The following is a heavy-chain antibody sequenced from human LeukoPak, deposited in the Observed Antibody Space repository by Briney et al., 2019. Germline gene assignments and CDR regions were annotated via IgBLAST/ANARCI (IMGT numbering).Heavy chain of an antibody. CDR1: RFSFSKYA. J-gene: IGHJ6*02. CDR2: ISGSGGST. V-gene: IGHV3-23*01. Sequence: GGSLRLSCAASRFSFSKYAMSWVRQAAGKGLEWVSGISGSGGSTYYADSVKGQFTISRDNSKSTLYLQMNSLRAEDTAVFYCAKHRDYCSSTSCYLYYYYYGMDVWGQGTTVTVSS. D-gene: IGHD2-2*01. CDR3: AKHRDYCSSTSCYLYYYYYGMDV.